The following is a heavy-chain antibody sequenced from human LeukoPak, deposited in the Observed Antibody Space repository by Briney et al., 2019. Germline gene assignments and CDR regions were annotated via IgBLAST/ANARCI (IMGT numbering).Heavy chain of an antibody. Sequence: PGGSLRLSCAASGFRFRDSAMHWVRQAPGKGLGWVSVIWHDGTYKYYVDSVKGRFTISRDDSKNTLYLQMNSLRAEDTAVYYCARAYCSSTRCWGYYYGMDVWGEGTTVTVSS. CDR3: ARAYCSSTRCWGYYYGMDV. V-gene: IGHV3-33*01. D-gene: IGHD2-2*01. CDR2: IWHDGTYK. J-gene: IGHJ6*04. CDR1: GFRFRDSA.